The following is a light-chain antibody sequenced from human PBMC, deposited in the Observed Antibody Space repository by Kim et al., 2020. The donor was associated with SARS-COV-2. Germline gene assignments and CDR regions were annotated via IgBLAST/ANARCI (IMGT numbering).Light chain of an antibody. V-gene: IGLV4-69*01. J-gene: IGLJ2*01. Sequence: GASVKLTSTLSTGHNNYAIAWLQQQPGKGRYLMRLYSDGRHTKGDGIPDRFSGSTSGSEYSLTISSLQSEDEADYYCQTWGSGIAVFGGGTQLTVL. CDR2: LYSDGRH. CDR3: QTWGSGIAV. CDR1: TGHNNYA.